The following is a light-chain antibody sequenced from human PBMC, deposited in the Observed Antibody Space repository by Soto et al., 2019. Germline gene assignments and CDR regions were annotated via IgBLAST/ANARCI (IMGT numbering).Light chain of an antibody. CDR1: QSITKS. J-gene: IGKJ5*01. V-gene: IGKV1-39*01. CDR3: QQSYINTIT. Sequence: DIHMTQSPSSLSASIGYRITVTCRANQSITKSLNWYQKKPGAAPRLLIRAASGLHSGVPSRFSGSGSGTDFTITISSIENDDFATYYCQQSYINTITFGHGTRLEIK. CDR2: AAS.